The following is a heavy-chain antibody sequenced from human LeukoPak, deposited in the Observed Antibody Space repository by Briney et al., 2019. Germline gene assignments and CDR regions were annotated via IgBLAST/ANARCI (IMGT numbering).Heavy chain of an antibody. CDR2: ISNTGSDT. J-gene: IGHJ3*02. V-gene: IGHV3-23*01. Sequence: GGSLRLSCAASGFTFSNYAMTWVRQAPGKGLEWVSTISNTGSDTYYADSVQGRFTISRDNSENTLYLQMNNLRAEDTAFYYCAGDESSGYYPDAFDNWGQGTMITVSS. D-gene: IGHD3-22*01. CDR3: AGDESSGYYPDAFDN. CDR1: GFTFSNYA.